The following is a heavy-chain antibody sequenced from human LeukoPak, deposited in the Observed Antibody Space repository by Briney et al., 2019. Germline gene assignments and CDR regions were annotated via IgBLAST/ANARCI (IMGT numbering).Heavy chain of an antibody. CDR1: GSTFSSYW. CDR2: IKQDGSEK. Sequence: GGSLRLSCAASGSTFSSYWMSWVRQAPGKGLEWVANIKQDGSEKYYVDSVKGRFTISRDNAKNSLYLQMNSLRAEDTAVYYCARDPHYYFDYWGQGTLVTVSS. J-gene: IGHJ4*02. V-gene: IGHV3-7*01. D-gene: IGHD3-3*02. CDR3: ARDPHYYFDY.